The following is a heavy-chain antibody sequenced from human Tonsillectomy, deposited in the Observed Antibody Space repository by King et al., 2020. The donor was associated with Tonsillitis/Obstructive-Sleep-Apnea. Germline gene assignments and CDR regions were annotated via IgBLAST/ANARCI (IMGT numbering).Heavy chain of an antibody. D-gene: IGHD3-22*01. Sequence: VQLVESGAEVKKPGSSVKVSCKASGGTFSSYAISWVRQAPGQGLEWMGRIITMCGIANYAQKFQGRVTITADKATSTAYMELSSLRAEDTAVYYCARDSWDSGGCYYIDYWGQGTLVTVSS. CDR3: ARDSWDSGGCYYIDY. J-gene: IGHJ4*02. CDR2: IITMCGIA. V-gene: IGHV1-69*09. CDR1: GGTFSSYA.